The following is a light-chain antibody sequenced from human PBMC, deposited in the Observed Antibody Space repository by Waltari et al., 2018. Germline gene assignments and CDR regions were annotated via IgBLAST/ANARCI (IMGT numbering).Light chain of an antibody. CDR2: RNN. J-gene: IGLJ3*02. CDR3: AVWDDSLSGWV. Sequence: QSVLTQPPSASGTPGQRVTIFCSGSTSNIGSNYVYWYQHLPGTAPKVLIYRNNQGPSGVPARFSGSKSDTSASLAISGLRSEDDAHYYCAVWDDSLSGWVFGGGTKVTVL. V-gene: IGLV1-47*01. CDR1: TSNIGSNY.